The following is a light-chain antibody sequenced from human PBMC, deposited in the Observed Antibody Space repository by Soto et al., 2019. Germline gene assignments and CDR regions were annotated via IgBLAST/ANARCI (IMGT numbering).Light chain of an antibody. J-gene: IGKJ1*01. CDR3: QQYGSTPRT. CDR1: QSFSSN. V-gene: IGKV3-20*01. Sequence: IVMTHSPATLSVSPGERATLSCRASQSFSSNLAWYQQKPGQAPRLLIYGASTRATGVPDRFSGSGSGTDFTLTISRLEPEDFAVYYCQQYGSTPRTFGQGTKVDIK. CDR2: GAS.